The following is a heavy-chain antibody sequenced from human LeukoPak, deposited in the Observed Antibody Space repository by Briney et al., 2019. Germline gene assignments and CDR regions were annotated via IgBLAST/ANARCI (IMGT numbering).Heavy chain of an antibody. Sequence: GGSLRLSCAASGFTNSSYSMNWVRQAAGKGLEWVSSISSSSSYIYYADSVKGRFTISRDNAKNSLYLQMNSLRAEDTAVYYCAREVTMVRGGIDWFDPWGQGTLVTVSS. V-gene: IGHV3-21*01. D-gene: IGHD3-10*01. CDR3: AREVTMVRGGIDWFDP. CDR2: ISSSSSYI. CDR1: GFTNSSYS. J-gene: IGHJ5*02.